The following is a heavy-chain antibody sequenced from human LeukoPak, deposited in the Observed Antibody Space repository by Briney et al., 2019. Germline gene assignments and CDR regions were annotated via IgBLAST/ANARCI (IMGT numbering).Heavy chain of an antibody. CDR3: ARDGMVRGVIDYYGMDV. J-gene: IGHJ6*02. V-gene: IGHV1-69*04. Sequence: SVKVSCKASGGTFSNYAISWVRQAPGQGLEWMGRIIPILGVADYAQKFQGRVTITADESTSTASMEVSSLRSEDTAAYYCARDGMVRGVIDYYGMDVWGQGTTVTVSS. CDR2: IIPILGVA. D-gene: IGHD3-10*01. CDR1: GGTFSNYA.